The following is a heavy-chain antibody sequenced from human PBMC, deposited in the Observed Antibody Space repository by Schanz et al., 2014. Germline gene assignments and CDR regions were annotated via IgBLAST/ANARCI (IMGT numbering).Heavy chain of an antibody. V-gene: IGHV1-2*06. Sequence: VQLVQSGAEVKKPGASVTVSCKASGYTFTDYYMYWVRQAPGQGLEWMGRINPNSGGTNYAQKFQGRVTMTRDTSISTAYMELRRLRSDDTAVYYCARDYYDILTGYPYDTFDIWGQGTMVTVSS. CDR1: GYTFTDYY. CDR2: INPNSGGT. D-gene: IGHD3-9*01. CDR3: ARDYYDILTGYPYDTFDI. J-gene: IGHJ3*02.